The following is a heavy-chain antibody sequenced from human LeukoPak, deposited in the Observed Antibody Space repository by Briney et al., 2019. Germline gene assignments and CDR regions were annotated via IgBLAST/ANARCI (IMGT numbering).Heavy chain of an antibody. CDR3: ARGYMSPRRNWFDY. J-gene: IGHJ5*01. D-gene: IGHD3-16*02. CDR2: IKQDGSEK. Sequence: GGSLRLSCAASGFTLSSYGMSWVRQAPGKGLEWVANIKQDGSEKYYVDSLKGRFTISRDNAKNSLYLQMNSLRAEDTAVYYCARGYMSPRRNWFDYWGQGTLVTVSS. V-gene: IGHV3-7*05. CDR1: GFTLSSYG.